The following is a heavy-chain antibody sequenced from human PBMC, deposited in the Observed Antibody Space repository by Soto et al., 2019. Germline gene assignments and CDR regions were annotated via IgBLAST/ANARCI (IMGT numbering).Heavy chain of an antibody. V-gene: IGHV1-69*13. CDR3: ARDRGYGSGSLIYYYGMDV. Sequence: SVKVSCKASGGTFSSYAISWVRQAPGQGLEWMGGIIPIFGTANYAQKFQGRVTITANESTSTAYMELSSLRSEDTAVYYCARDRGYGSGSLIYYYGMDVWGQGTTVTV. D-gene: IGHD3-10*01. J-gene: IGHJ6*02. CDR2: IIPIFGTA. CDR1: GGTFSSYA.